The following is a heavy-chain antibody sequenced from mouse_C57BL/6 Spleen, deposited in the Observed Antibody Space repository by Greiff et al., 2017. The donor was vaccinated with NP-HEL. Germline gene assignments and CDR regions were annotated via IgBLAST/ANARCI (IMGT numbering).Heavy chain of an antibody. Sequence: VQLQQSGAELVRPGASVTLSCKASGYTFTDYEMHWVKQTPVHGLEWIGAIDPETGGTAYNQKFKGKAILTADKSSSTAYMERRSLTSEDSAVYYCTRRDYGSSYDYWGQGTTLTVSS. D-gene: IGHD1-1*01. V-gene: IGHV1-15*01. CDR3: TRRDYGSSYDY. CDR2: IDPETGGT. CDR1: GYTFTDYE. J-gene: IGHJ2*01.